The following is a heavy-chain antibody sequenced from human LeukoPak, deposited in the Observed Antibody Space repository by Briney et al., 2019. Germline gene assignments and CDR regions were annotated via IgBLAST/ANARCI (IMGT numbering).Heavy chain of an antibody. CDR3: AKDTYYGSGSYSDYYYYGMDV. CDR1: GFTFSSYG. CDR2: ISYDGSNK. Sequence: GGSLRLSCAASGFTFSSYGMHWVRQAPGKGLEWVAVISYDGSNKYYADSVKGRFTISRDNSKNTLYLQMNSLRAEDTAVYYCAKDTYYGSGSYSDYYYYGMDVWGQGTTVTVSS. J-gene: IGHJ6*02. D-gene: IGHD3-10*01. V-gene: IGHV3-30*18.